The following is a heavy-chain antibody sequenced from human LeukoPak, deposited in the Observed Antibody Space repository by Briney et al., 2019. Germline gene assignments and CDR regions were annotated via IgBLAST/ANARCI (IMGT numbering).Heavy chain of an antibody. J-gene: IGHJ4*02. CDR1: GFSFSTYS. Sequence: GGSLRLSCAASGFSFSTYSMSWVRQAPGKGLEWVSAISGSGDSTYYADSVKGRFTISRDNSKNTLYLQMNSLRAEDTAVYYCAKAGAVVVVAAKYFDYWGQGTLVTVSS. D-gene: IGHD2-15*01. V-gene: IGHV3-23*01. CDR3: AKAGAVVVVAAKYFDY. CDR2: ISGSGDST.